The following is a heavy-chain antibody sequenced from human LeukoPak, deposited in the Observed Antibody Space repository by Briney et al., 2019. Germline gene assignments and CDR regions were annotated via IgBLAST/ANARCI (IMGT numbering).Heavy chain of an antibody. D-gene: IGHD4-23*01. J-gene: IGHJ4*02. CDR3: ARGGNALDY. CDR1: GGSISSGDYY. Sequence: SQTLSLTCTVSGGSISSGDYYWSWIRQPPGKGLEWIGYIYYSGSTHYNPSLRSRVTISLDTSKNQISLRLSSVTAADTAVYYCARGGNALDYWGQGTLVTVSS. V-gene: IGHV4-30-4*01. CDR2: IYYSGST.